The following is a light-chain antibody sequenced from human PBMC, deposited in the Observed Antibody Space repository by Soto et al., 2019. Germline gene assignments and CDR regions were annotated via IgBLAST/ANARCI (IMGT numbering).Light chain of an antibody. V-gene: IGKV1-5*03. CDR1: QGINSR. CDR3: QQYNSYRT. Sequence: IQMTQSPSSVSAFVGDTVTITCRASQGINSRLGWYQQKPGKAPKLLIYKASSLESGVPSRFSGSGSGTEFTLTISSLQPDDFATYYCQQYNSYRTFGQGTKVDIK. J-gene: IGKJ1*01. CDR2: KAS.